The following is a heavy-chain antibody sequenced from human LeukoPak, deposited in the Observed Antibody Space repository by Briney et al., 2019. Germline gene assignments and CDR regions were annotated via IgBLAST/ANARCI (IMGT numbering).Heavy chain of an antibody. J-gene: IGHJ6*04. D-gene: IGHD3-10*02. Sequence: PGGSLRLSCAASGFSFSDYYMSWIRQAPGKGLEWISYISSSGSNIYADSVKGRFTISRDNAKNSLYLQMNSLRAEDTAVYYCAELGITMIGGVWGKGTTVTISS. V-gene: IGHV3-11*04. CDR3: AELGITMIGGV. CDR2: ISSSGSNI. CDR1: GFSFSDYY.